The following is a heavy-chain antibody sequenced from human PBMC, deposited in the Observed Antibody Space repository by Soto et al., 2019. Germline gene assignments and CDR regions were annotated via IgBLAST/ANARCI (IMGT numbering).Heavy chain of an antibody. CDR1: GFTFSSYA. V-gene: IGHV3-23*01. D-gene: IGHD6-6*01. CDR2: ISGSGGST. J-gene: IGHJ4*02. CDR3: AKEAQEARPVFYSCYFDY. Sequence: GSLRLSCAASGFTFSSYAMSWVRQAPGKGLEWVSAISGSGGSTYYADSVKGRFTISRDNSKNTLYLQMNSLRAEDTAVYYCAKEAQEARPVFYSCYFDYWGQGTLVTVSS.